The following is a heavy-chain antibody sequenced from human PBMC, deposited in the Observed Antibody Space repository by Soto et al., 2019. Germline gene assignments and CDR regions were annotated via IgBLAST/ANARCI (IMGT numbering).Heavy chain of an antibody. Sequence: KPSETLSLTCAVDGGSFSGYYWSWIRQPPGKGLEWIGEINHSGSTNYNPCLKSRVTISVDTSKNQFSLKLSSVTAAATAVYYCARGPNCAYYYDSSGYLVYWGQGXLVTVSS. CDR1: GGSFSGYY. V-gene: IGHV4-34*01. CDR3: ARGPNCAYYYDSSGYLVY. J-gene: IGHJ4*02. CDR2: INHSGST. D-gene: IGHD3-22*01.